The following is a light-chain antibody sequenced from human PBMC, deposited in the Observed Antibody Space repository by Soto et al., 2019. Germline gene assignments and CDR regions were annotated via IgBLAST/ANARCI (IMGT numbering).Light chain of an antibody. CDR1: QGISSY. CDR3: QQYYSYPLT. J-gene: IGKJ3*01. Sequence: AIRMTQSPSSFSASTGDRVTITCRASQGISSYLAWYQQKPGKAPKLLIYAASTLQSGVPSRFSGSGSGTDFTLTISSLQSEDFATYYFQQYYSYPLTFGPGTKVDIK. CDR2: AAS. V-gene: IGKV1-8*01.